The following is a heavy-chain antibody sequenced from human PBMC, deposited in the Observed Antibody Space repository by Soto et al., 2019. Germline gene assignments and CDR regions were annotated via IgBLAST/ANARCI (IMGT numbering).Heavy chain of an antibody. Sequence: QVQLVESGGGLVKPGGSLRLSCAASGFTFSDYYMSWIRQAPGKGLEWVSYISSSSSYTNYADSVKGRFTITRNNAKNSLYLQMNSLRAEDTAVYYCATGQYYYDSSGYYYSWGQGTLVTVSS. CDR1: GFTFSDYY. D-gene: IGHD3-22*01. V-gene: IGHV3-11*05. CDR3: ATGQYYYDSSGYYYS. CDR2: ISSSSSYT. J-gene: IGHJ4*02.